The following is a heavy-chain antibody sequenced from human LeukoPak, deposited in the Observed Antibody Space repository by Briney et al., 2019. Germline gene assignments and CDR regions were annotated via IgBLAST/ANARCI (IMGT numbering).Heavy chain of an antibody. Sequence: SQTLSLTCVIAGDSVSSNTAAGNWSRQSPLRGLDWLGRTFYRSKWYNDYAGSVKSRITISPDTSKNHFSLHLDSVTPEDTAMYYCARDGWPAFDYWGQGSLVTVSS. J-gene: IGHJ4*02. CDR3: ARDGWPAFDY. CDR1: GDSVSSNTAA. V-gene: IGHV6-1*01. D-gene: IGHD2-15*01. CDR2: TFYRSKWYN.